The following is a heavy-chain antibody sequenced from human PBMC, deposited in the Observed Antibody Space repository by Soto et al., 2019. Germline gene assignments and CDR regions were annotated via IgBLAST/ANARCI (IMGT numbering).Heavy chain of an antibody. Sequence: EVRLVESGGGLVQPGGSLKLSCAASGFTFSSYWMHWVRQAPGKGLVWVSRVSGDGLSTNYADFVKGRFTISRDNAKNTLYPQMNSLRAEDTAVYYCTPIDYYIRGWGQGTLVTVSS. D-gene: IGHD3-9*01. J-gene: IGHJ4*02. CDR3: TPIDYYIRG. CDR1: GFTFSSYW. CDR2: VSGDGLST. V-gene: IGHV3-74*01.